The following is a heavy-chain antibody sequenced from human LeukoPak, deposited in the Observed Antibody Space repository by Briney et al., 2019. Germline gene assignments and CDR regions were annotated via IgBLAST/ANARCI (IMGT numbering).Heavy chain of an antibody. CDR2: IYYSGSA. V-gene: IGHV4-59*05. CDR1: GGSISSYY. CDR3: ARDPSIEVAGGDY. Sequence: SETLSLTCTVSGGSISSYYWSWIRQPAGKGLEWIGSIYYSGSACYNPSLKSRVTISVDTSKNQFSLRLSSVTAADTAVYYCARDPSIEVAGGDYWGQGTLVTVSS. J-gene: IGHJ4*02. D-gene: IGHD6-19*01.